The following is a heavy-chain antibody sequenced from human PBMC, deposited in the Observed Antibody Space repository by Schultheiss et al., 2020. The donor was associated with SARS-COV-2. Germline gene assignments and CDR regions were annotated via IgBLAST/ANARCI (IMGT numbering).Heavy chain of an antibody. J-gene: IGHJ3*02. CDR3: ARDARYSYGGDAFDI. V-gene: IGHV4-39*07. CDR1: GGSISSSSYY. CDR2: IYYSGST. D-gene: IGHD5-18*01. Sequence: SETLSLTCTVSGGSISSSSYYWGWNRQPPGKGLEWVGCIYYSGSTYYNPSLKSRVTISVDRSKNQFSLKLSSVTAADTAVYYCARDARYSYGGDAFDIWGQGTTVTVSS.